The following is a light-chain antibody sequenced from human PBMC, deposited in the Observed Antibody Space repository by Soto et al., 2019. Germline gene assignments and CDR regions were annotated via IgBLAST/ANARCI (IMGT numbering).Light chain of an antibody. J-gene: IGKJ2*01. Sequence: DIQMTQSPSTLPASVGDRATITCRVSQSISSWLAWYQQKPGKAPKLLIYDASSLEGGVPSRFSGSGSGTDFTLTISSLQPDDFATYYCQQYNSPMYTFGQGTKLEIK. CDR3: QQYNSPMYT. CDR2: DAS. CDR1: QSISSW. V-gene: IGKV1-5*01.